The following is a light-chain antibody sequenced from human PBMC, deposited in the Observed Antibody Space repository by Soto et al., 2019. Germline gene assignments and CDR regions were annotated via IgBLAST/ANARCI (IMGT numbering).Light chain of an antibody. V-gene: IGKV2-30*02. CDR2: KVS. CDR1: QRLLHSNGYNY. CDR3: MRGARWPWT. Sequence: PISLHGTPGEPASISCRSSQRLLHSNGYNYLNWFKQRPGQPPRRLIFKVSHRDSGVPDRFSGSGSGTDFTLEISSVEAEDGGVDYCMRGARWPWT. J-gene: IGKJ1*01.